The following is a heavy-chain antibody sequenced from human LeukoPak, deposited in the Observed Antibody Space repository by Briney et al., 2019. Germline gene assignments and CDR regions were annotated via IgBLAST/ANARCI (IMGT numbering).Heavy chain of an antibody. J-gene: IGHJ4*02. CDR2: TNQDGSAR. D-gene: IGHD2-2*01. V-gene: IGHV3-7*01. CDR1: GFTFSTYW. Sequence: GGSLRLSCAASGFTFSTYWMNWVRQAPGKGLEWVANTNQDGSARYYVDSVKGRFTISRDNAKNLLYLQMNSLRPEDTAVYYCARDNTPAVDYWGQGTLVTVSS. CDR3: ARDNTPAVDY.